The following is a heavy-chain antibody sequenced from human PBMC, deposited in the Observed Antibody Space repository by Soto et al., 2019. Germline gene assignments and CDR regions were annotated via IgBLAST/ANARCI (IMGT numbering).Heavy chain of an antibody. J-gene: IGHJ4*02. CDR3: ATAEVDY. Sequence: LRLSCAASGFTFGKYWMHWVRQAPGKGLEWVSRMNSDGTTINYADSVKGRFTVSRDNAKNTLYLQMNSLRAEDTAVYYCATAEVDYWGPGTLVTVSS. CDR2: MNSDGTTI. CDR1: GFTFGKYW. V-gene: IGHV3-74*01.